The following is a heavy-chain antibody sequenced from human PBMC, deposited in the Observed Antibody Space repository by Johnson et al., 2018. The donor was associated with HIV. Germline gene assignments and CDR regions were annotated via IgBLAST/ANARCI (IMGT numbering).Heavy chain of an antibody. J-gene: IGHJ3*02. D-gene: IGHD6-6*01. CDR1: GFTFSDYY. CDR3: TSSSSYIVDAVDI. Sequence: QVQLVESGGGLVKPGGSLRLSCAASGFTFSDYYMSWIRQAPGKGLEWVSYISSSGSTIYYADSVKGRFTISRDNAKNSLYLQMNSLRAEDTAVYYWTSSSSYIVDAVDIWGQGTMVTVSS. CDR2: ISSSGSTI. V-gene: IGHV3-11*04.